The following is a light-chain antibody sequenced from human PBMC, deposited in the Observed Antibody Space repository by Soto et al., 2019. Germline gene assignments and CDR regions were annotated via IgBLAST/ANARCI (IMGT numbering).Light chain of an antibody. CDR1: SSNIGTTYD. Sequence: QPVLTQPPSVSGAPGQRVTISCTGNSSNIGTTYDVHWYRHLPGAAPKLLIYDNTYRPSGVPDRFSGSKSGTSASLAITGLQAEDEAYYYCQSFDSSLSASIFGGGTKLTVL. CDR2: DNT. V-gene: IGLV1-40*01. J-gene: IGLJ2*01. CDR3: QSFDSSLSASI.